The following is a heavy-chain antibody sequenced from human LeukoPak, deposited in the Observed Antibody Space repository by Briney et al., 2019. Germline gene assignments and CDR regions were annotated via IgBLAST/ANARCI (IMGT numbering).Heavy chain of an antibody. J-gene: IGHJ4*02. CDR1: GYSISSGNY. CDR2: IYHSGST. D-gene: IGHD2-15*01. Sequence: SETLSLTCAVSGYSISSGNYWGWIRQPPGKGLEWIGSIYHSGSTYYNPSLKSRVTISVDTSKNQFSLKLSSVTAADTAVYYCARYCSGGSCYRSFSTFDYWGQGTLVTVSS. CDR3: ARYCSGGSCYRSFSTFDY. V-gene: IGHV4-38-2*01.